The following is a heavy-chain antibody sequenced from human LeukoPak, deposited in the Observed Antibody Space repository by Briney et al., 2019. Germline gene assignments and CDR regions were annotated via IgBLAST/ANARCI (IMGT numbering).Heavy chain of an antibody. J-gene: IGHJ6*03. CDR2: ISSSRSYI. D-gene: IGHD1-7*01. Sequence: GGSLRLSCAASGFTFSSYSMNWVRQAPGPGLEWCSYISSSRSYIYYADSVKGRFTISRDNAKNSLYLQMNSLRAEDTAVYYCARENYKREYYYYMDVWGKGTTVTVSS. CDR3: ARENYKREYYYYMDV. V-gene: IGHV3-21*05. CDR1: GFTFSSYS.